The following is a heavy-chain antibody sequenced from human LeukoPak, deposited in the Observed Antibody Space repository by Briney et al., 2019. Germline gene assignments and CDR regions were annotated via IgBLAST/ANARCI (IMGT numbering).Heavy chain of an antibody. CDR2: FGSAGDT. CDR3: VRGALPGDNWYFDL. V-gene: IGHV3-13*01. CDR1: GFPFSAYD. J-gene: IGHJ2*01. Sequence: QAGGSLRLSCETSGFPFSAYDMHWVRQAPGKGLEWVSAFGSAGDTYYPGAVRGRFTISRDYAKNSLYLQMNSLRTGDTAVYFCVRGALPGDNWYFDLWGRGTLVTVAS.